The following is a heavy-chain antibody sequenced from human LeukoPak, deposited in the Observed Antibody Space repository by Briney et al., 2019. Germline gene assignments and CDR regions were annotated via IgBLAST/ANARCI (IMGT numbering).Heavy chain of an antibody. CDR3: AKAWRGAGTYYYYGMDV. CDR1: GFTFSSYG. D-gene: IGHD6-13*01. J-gene: IGHJ6*02. CDR2: ISYDGSNK. V-gene: IGHV3-30*18. Sequence: PGRSLRLSCAASGFTFSSYGMHWVRQAPGKGLEWVAVISYDGSNKYYADSVKGRFTISRDNSKNTLYLQMNSQRAEDTAVYYCAKAWRGAGTYYYYGMDVWGQGTTVTVSS.